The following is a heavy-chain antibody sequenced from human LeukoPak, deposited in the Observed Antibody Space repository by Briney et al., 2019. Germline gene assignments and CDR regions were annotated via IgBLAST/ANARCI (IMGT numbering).Heavy chain of an antibody. J-gene: IGHJ4*02. CDR2: ISFDGANK. D-gene: IGHD6-13*01. V-gene: IGHV3-30*04. CDR1: GFTFSMSS. CDR3: ARGRAGIAAAGFDY. Sequence: GGSLRLSCATSGFTFSMSSMHWVRLAPGKGLEWLAGISFDGANKFSGDSVKGRFSISRDNSKNTLYLEMNSLRLDDTAVYFCARGRAGIAAAGFDYWGQGPLVTVSS.